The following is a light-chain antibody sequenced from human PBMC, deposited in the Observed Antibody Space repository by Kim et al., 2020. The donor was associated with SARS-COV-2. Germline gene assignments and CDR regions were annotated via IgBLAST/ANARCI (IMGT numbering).Light chain of an antibody. CDR3: QHYAGSPWT. V-gene: IGKV3-20*01. J-gene: IGKJ1*01. CDR2: GAS. CDR1: QSVASIY. Sequence: SPGERATLSCRASQSVASIYLAWYQQKPGQAPRLLIYGASSRATGIPHRFSGSGSGTDFTLTISRLEPEDFAVYYCQHYAGSPWTFGQGTKVDIK.